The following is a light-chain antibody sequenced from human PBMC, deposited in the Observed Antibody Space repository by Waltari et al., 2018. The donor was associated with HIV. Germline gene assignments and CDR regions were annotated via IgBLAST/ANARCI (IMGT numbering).Light chain of an antibody. J-gene: IGLJ2*01. Sequence: QSALTQPPSAPGSPGQSITVSCTGTSRDLGYFTYVSWYQQHPGKAPKLLIYDVNKRPSGVPDRFSASKSGATASLTVSGLLAEDEADYYCAAYAGNNIVIFGGGTKVTV. CDR2: DVN. CDR1: SRDLGYFTY. V-gene: IGLV2-8*01. CDR3: AAYAGNNIVI.